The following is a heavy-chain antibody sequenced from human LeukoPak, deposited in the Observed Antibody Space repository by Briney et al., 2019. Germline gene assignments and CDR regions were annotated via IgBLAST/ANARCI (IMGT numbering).Heavy chain of an antibody. CDR1: GFTFSSYE. D-gene: IGHD3-16*01. V-gene: IGHV3-48*03. CDR3: ARDFRGGAPDY. J-gene: IGHJ4*02. Sequence: GGSLRLSCAASGFTFSSYEMNWVRQAPGKGLEWVSYISSSGSTIYYADSVKGRFTISRDNAKNSLYLQMNSLRAEDTAVYYCARDFRGGAPDYWGQGTLVTVSS. CDR2: ISSSGSTI.